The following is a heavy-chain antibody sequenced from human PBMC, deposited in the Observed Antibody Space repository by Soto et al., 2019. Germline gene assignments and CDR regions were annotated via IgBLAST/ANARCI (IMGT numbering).Heavy chain of an antibody. CDR3: AGTLWFGDLY. CDR1: GYSLSTRGVG. V-gene: IGHV2-5*02. CDR2: MYWDDDR. J-gene: IGHJ4*02. Sequence: QITLKESGPTLVKPTQTLTLTCSFSGYSLSTRGVGVGWIRQPPGKALEWLALMYWDDDRRYSPSLKSRLTISLDTAKNQVVLTTTGMDLVHTDTYYRAGTLWFGDLYWGQGTRVIVSS. D-gene: IGHD3-10*01.